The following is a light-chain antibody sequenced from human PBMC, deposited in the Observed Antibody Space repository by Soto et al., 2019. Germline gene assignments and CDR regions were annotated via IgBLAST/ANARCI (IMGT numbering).Light chain of an antibody. CDR1: SSDVGGYNY. J-gene: IGLJ1*01. CDR2: DDS. Sequence: QSVLTQPASVSGSPVQSITISCTGTSSDVGGYNYVSWYQQHPGKAPKLMIYDDSNRPSGVSNRFSGSKSGNTASLTISGLQAEDEADYYCTSYTSSSTYVFGTGTKVTVL. V-gene: IGLV2-14*03. CDR3: TSYTSSSTYV.